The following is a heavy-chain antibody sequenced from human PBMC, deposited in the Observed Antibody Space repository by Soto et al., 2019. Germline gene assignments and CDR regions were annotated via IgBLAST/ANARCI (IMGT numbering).Heavy chain of an antibody. CDR1: GGSISSGGYY. CDR2: IYYSGST. Sequence: SETLSLTCTVSGGSISSGGYYWSWIRQHPGKGLEWIGYIYYSGSTYYNPSLKSRVTISVDTSKNQFSLKLSSVTAADTAVYYCARARWDQTGYYYGMDVWGQGTTVTVSS. J-gene: IGHJ6*02. CDR3: ARARWDQTGYYYGMDV. D-gene: IGHD1-1*01. V-gene: IGHV4-31*03.